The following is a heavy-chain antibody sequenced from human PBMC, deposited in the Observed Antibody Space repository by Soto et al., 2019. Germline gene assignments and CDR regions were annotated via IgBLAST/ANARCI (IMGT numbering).Heavy chain of an antibody. CDR2: ISWNSGSI. Sequence: EVQLVESGGGLVQPGRSLRLSCAASGFTFDDYAMHWVRQAPGKGLEWVSGISWNSGSIGYADSVKGRFTISRDNAKNSLYLQMNSLRAEDTALYYCAKADRVEAAYFDYWGQGTLVTVSS. D-gene: IGHD2-15*01. J-gene: IGHJ4*02. CDR1: GFTFDDYA. CDR3: AKADRVEAAYFDY. V-gene: IGHV3-9*01.